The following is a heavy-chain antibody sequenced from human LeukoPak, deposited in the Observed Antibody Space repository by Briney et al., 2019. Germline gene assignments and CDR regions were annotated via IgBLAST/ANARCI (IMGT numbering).Heavy chain of an antibody. V-gene: IGHV4-59*01. Sequence: PSETLSLTCTVSGGSISSYYWSWIRQPPGKGLEWIGYIYYSGSTNYNPSLKSRVTISVDTSKNQFSLKLSSVTAADTAVYYCAGVLRYSSSWFDYWGQGTLVTVSS. CDR2: IYYSGST. J-gene: IGHJ4*02. CDR3: AGVLRYSSSWFDY. CDR1: GGSISSYY. D-gene: IGHD6-13*01.